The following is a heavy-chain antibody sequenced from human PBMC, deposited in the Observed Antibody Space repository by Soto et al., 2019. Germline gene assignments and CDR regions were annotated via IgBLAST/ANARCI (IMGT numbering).Heavy chain of an antibody. CDR3: ARSSSGTYLFGMDV. D-gene: IGHD3-10*01. J-gene: IGHJ6*02. CDR2: IWYDGSNK. Sequence: QVQLVESGGGVVQPGRSLRLSCAASGFTFSSYGMHWVRQAPGKGLEWVAVIWYDGSNKFYTDSVKGRFTISRDNSKKTLFLQMNRLRAEDTAVYYCARSSSGTYLFGMDVWGQGTTVTVSS. CDR1: GFTFSSYG. V-gene: IGHV3-33*01.